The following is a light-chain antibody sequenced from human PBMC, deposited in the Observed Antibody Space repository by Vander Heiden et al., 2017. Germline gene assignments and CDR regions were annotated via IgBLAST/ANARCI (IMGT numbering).Light chain of an antibody. CDR2: EGS. Sequence: QSALTQPASVSGSPGQSITISCTGTSSDVGSYNLVSWYQQHPGKAPKLMIYEGSKRPLGVSNRFSGSKSGNTASLTISGLQAEDEADYYCCSYAGSSTYVVFGGGTKLNVL. CDR3: CSYAGSSTYVV. CDR1: SSDVGSYNL. V-gene: IGLV2-23*01. J-gene: IGLJ2*01.